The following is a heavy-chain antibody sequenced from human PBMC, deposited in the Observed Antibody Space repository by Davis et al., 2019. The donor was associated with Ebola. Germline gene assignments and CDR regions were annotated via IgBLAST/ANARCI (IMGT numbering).Heavy chain of an antibody. V-gene: IGHV4-59*12. CDR1: GTSISSYY. CDR2: MYYSGST. J-gene: IGHJ5*02. CDR3: ARECSDGVHWWFDP. Sequence: GSLRLSCTVSGTSISSYYWSWIRQSPGKGLEWIGYMYYSGSTNYNPSLKGRVTISVDMSKNQFSLKLSSVTAADTAVYYCARECSDGVHWWFDPWGQGTLVTVSS. D-gene: IGHD2-15*01.